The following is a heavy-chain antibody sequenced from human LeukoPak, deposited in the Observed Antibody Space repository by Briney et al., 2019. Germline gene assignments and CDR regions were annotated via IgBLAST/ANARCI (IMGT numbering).Heavy chain of an antibody. D-gene: IGHD4/OR15-4a*01. V-gene: IGHV4-39*01. J-gene: IGHJ5*02. CDR2: VYYSGST. CDR1: GDSITSGGFY. CDR3: ARRDYAAWFDP. Sequence: PSETLSLTCNVSGDSITSGGFYWAWIRQSPGKGLEWIGNVYYSGSTQYNPSLRGRVSISMDMTKNQFSLNLNSVSVTDTAIYYCARRDYAAWFDPWGQGTLGTVSS.